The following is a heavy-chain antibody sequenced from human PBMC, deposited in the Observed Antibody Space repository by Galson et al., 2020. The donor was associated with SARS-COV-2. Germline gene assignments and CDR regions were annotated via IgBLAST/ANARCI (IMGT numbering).Heavy chain of an antibody. Sequence: ETSETLSLTCTVSGGSISSYYWSWIRQPPGKGLEWIGYIYYSGSTNYNPSLKSRVTISVDTSKNQFSLKLSSVTAADTAVYYCASYYYDSSGYYYGFDYWGQGTLVTVSS. J-gene: IGHJ4*02. V-gene: IGHV4-59*01. CDR2: IYYSGST. CDR3: ASYYYDSSGYYYGFDY. CDR1: GGSISSYY. D-gene: IGHD3-22*01.